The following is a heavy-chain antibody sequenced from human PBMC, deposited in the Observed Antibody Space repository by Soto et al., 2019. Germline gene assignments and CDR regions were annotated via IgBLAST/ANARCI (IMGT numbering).Heavy chain of an antibody. D-gene: IGHD1-26*01. J-gene: IGHJ4*02. CDR2: INPNSGGT. Sequence: ASVKVSCKASGYTFTGYYMHWVRQAPGQGLEWMGWINPNSGGTNYAQKFQGWVTMTRDTSISTAYMELSRLRSDDTAVYYCATQRSEWELSFDYWGQGTLVTVSS. CDR1: GYTFTGYY. CDR3: ATQRSEWELSFDY. V-gene: IGHV1-2*04.